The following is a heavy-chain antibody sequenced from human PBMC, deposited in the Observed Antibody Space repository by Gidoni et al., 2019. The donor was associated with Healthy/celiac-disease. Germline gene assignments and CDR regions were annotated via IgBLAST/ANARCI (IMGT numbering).Heavy chain of an antibody. V-gene: IGHV3-7*03. Sequence: EVQLVESGGGLVQPGGSLRLSCAASGFTFSSYWMSWVRQAPGKGLEWVANIKQDGSEKYYVDSVKGRFTISRDNAKNSLYLQRNSLRAEDTAVYYCARGGRGYSYGYYYGMDVWGQGTTVTVSS. CDR1: GFTFSSYW. CDR3: ARGGRGYSYGYYYGMDV. J-gene: IGHJ6*02. D-gene: IGHD5-18*01. CDR2: IKQDGSEK.